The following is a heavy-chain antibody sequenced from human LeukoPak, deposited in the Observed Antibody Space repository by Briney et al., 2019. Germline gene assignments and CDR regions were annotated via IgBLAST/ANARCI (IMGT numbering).Heavy chain of an antibody. V-gene: IGHV4-34*01. Sequence: SETLSLTCAVYGGSFSGYYWSWIRQPPGKGLEWIGEINHSGSTNYNPSLKSRVTISVDTSKNHFSLKLSSVTAADTAVYHCARGIGSYGSFDYWGQGILVTVSS. J-gene: IGHJ4*02. CDR1: GGSFSGYY. D-gene: IGHD5-18*01. CDR3: ARGIGSYGSFDY. CDR2: INHSGST.